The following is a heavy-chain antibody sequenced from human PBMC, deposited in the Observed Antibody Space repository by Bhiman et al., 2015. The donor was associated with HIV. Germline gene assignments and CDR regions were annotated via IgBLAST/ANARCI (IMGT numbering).Heavy chain of an antibody. D-gene: IGHD3-22*01. CDR1: GFTFSNYA. V-gene: IGHV3-30*04. Sequence: QVQLVESGGGVVQPGRSLRLSCVASGFTFSNYAMHWVRQAPGKGLEWVAVISYDGSNKYYADSVKGRLTISRDNSKNTLYLQMNSLRAEDTAVYYCARDLHFFAEYYDSSGPDAFDIWGQGTMVTVSS. CDR3: ARDLHFFAEYYDSSGPDAFDI. CDR2: ISYDGSNK. J-gene: IGHJ3*02.